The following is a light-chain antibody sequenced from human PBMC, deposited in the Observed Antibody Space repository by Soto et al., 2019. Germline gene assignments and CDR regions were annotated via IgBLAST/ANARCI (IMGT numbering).Light chain of an antibody. Sequence: QSVLTQPPSVSGAPGQRVTISCTGSSSNIGANYDVHWYQQLPGTAPKLLIYVNSNRPSGVPDRFSGSKSGTSASLAIAGLQAEDEADYYGQSYDRSLSGYVFGTGTKLTVL. J-gene: IGLJ1*01. V-gene: IGLV1-40*01. CDR1: SSNIGANYD. CDR2: VNS. CDR3: QSYDRSLSGYV.